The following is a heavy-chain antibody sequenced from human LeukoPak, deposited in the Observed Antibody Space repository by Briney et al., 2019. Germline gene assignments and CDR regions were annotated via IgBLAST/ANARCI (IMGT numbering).Heavy chain of an antibody. V-gene: IGHV1-69*05. CDR2: IIPIFGTA. D-gene: IGHD3-10*01. CDR3: ASQEYYYGSGSYFDY. J-gene: IGHJ4*02. CDR1: GGTSSSYA. Sequence: ASVKVSCKASGGTSSSYAISWVRQAPGQGLEWMGGIIPIFGTANYAQKFQGRVTITTDESTSTAYMELSSLRSEDTAVYYCASQEYYYGSGSYFDYWGQGTLVTVSS.